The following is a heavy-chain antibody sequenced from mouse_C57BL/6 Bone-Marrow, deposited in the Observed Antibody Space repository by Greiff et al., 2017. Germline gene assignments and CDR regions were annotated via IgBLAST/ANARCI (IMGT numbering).Heavy chain of an antibody. J-gene: IGHJ1*03. D-gene: IGHD3-1*01. CDR2: IHPNSGST. CDR1: GYTFTSYW. V-gene: IGHV1-64*01. Sequence: QVQLQQPGAELVKPGASVKLSCKASGYTFTSYWMHWVKQRPGQGLEWIGMIHPNSGSTNYNEKFKSKATLTVDKSSSTAYMQLSSLTSEDSAVYCCARAGRGRYFDDWGTGTTVTVSA. CDR3: ARAGRGRYFDD.